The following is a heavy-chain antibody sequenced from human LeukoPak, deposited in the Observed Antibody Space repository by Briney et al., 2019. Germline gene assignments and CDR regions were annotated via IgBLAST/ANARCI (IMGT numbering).Heavy chain of an antibody. Sequence: PGGSLTLSCAASGFTVSGTHMSWVRQAPGKGLEWVSVIYSDGRTFYADSVNGRGTISRDNSKTTLYLQMHSLRAGDTAVYYCARRTRSGSTDWYFDLWGRGTLVTVSS. J-gene: IGHJ2*01. D-gene: IGHD3-3*01. CDR2: IYSDGRT. CDR1: GFTVSGTH. CDR3: ARRTRSGSTDWYFDL. V-gene: IGHV3-53*01.